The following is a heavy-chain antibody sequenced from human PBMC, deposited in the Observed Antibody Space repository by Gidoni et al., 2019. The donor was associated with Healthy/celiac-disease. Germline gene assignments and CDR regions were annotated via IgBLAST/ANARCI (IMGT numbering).Heavy chain of an antibody. Sequence: QVQLVESGGGVVQPGRSLRLSCAASGFTFSAYGIHWVRQAPGKGLEWVAIISYDESNKYYGDSTKGRFTISRDNSKKTLYLQMNSLRAEDTAVYYCAKDVEPSGRFFNYYFYGMDVWGQGTTVTVSS. CDR3: AKDVEPSGRFFNYYFYGMDV. CDR2: ISYDESNK. CDR1: GFTFSAYG. D-gene: IGHD1-26*01. V-gene: IGHV3-30*18. J-gene: IGHJ6*02.